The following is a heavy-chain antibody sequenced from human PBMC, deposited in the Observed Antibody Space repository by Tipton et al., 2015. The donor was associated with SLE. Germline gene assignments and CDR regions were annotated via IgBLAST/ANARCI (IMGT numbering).Heavy chain of an antibody. CDR1: GGSVSSYY. V-gene: IGHV4-59*02. J-gene: IGHJ4*02. CDR2: VYPSGST. CDR3: ARTMASFDY. D-gene: IGHD4/OR15-4a*01. Sequence: GLVKPSETLSLTCTVSGGSVSSYYWNWIRQTPGKGLQWIGYVYPSGSTDYNPSLKSRLTVSLDMSKNQFSLRLTSVAAADTAVYYCARTMASFDYWGQGILVTVSS.